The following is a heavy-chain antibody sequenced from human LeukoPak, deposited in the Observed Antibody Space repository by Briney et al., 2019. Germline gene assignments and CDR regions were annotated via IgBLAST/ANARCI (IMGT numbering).Heavy chain of an antibody. V-gene: IGHV3-23*01. J-gene: IGHJ4*02. CDR1: GLTFSSYA. D-gene: IGHD6-19*01. CDR2: ISGSGGST. CDR3: AKDLSSGWYYFDY. Sequence: PGGSLRLSCAASGLTFSSYAMSWVRQAPGKGLEWVSAISGSGGSTYYADSVKGRFTISRDNSKNTLYLQMNSLRAEDTAVYYCAKDLSSGWYYFDYWGQGTLVTVSS.